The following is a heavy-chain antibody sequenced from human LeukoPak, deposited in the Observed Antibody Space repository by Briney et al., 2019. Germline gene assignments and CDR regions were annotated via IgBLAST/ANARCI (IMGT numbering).Heavy chain of an antibody. V-gene: IGHV4-39*01. CDR1: GGSIGSYSYY. J-gene: IGHJ4*02. CDR3: ASEVQLYDY. CDR2: IQYSGNT. Sequence: SETLSLTCTVSGGSIGSYSYYWAWTRQPPGKGLEWIGSIQYSGNTYHNPSLRSQVTISVDTSKNQFSLKLSSATAADTAVYYCASEVQLYDYWGQGTLVTVSS. D-gene: IGHD2/OR15-2a*01.